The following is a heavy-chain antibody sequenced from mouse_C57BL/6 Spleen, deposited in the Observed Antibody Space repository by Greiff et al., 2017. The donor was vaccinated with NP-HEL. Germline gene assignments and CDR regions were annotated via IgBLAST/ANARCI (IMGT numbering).Heavy chain of an antibody. CDR1: GFTFSDYG. CDR2: ISSGSSTT. Sequence: EVHLVESGGGLVKPGGSLKLSCAASGFTFSDYGMHWVRQAPEKGLEWVADISSGSSTTYYADTVKGRFTISRDNAKNTLFLQMTSLRSEDTAMYYCARGHYGSSYGYFDVWGTGTTVTVSS. D-gene: IGHD1-1*01. V-gene: IGHV5-17*01. J-gene: IGHJ1*03. CDR3: ARGHYGSSYGYFDV.